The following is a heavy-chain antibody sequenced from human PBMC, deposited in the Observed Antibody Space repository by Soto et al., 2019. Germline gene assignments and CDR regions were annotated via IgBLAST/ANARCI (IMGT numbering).Heavy chain of an antibody. CDR1: GFPFSRYE. CDR3: AKDADFDTRNLHH. CDR2: ISHYGSNK. J-gene: IGHJ5*02. D-gene: IGHD3-22*01. V-gene: IGHV3-30*18. Sequence: GSLLIPCAASGFPFSRYEIHWVRQVPGRGLEWVALISHYGSNKYYVDSVKVRFIISRDNSKNTVYLQMNSLRTEDKALYYCAKDADFDTRNLHHWGQGTLVTVYS.